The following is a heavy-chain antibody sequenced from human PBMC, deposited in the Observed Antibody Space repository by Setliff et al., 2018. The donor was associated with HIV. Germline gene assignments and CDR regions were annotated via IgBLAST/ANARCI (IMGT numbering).Heavy chain of an antibody. V-gene: IGHV3-48*03. J-gene: IGHJ4*02. Sequence: PGGSLRLSCEAFSSYAMHWVRQAPGKGLEWVSYISSSGSTDYYADSVKGRFTISRDNAKNTLYLQMNGLRAEDTAVYYCAKGDSFVFSYVYPDYWGPGTLVTVSS. CDR2: ISSSGSTD. CDR1: SSYA. D-gene: IGHD3-22*01. CDR3: AKGDSFVFSYVYPDY.